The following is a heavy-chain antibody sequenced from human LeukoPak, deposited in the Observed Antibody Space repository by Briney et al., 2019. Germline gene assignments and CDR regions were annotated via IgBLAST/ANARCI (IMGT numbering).Heavy chain of an antibody. CDR2: ISSSSSYI. D-gene: IGHD3-22*01. Sequence: LSLTCTVSGGSISSGDYYWSWIRQPPGKGLEWVSSISSSSSYIYYADSVKGRFTISRDNAKNSLYLQMNSLRAEDTAVYYCASTNYYDSSGYYFDYWGQGTLVTVSS. J-gene: IGHJ4*02. CDR1: GGSISSGDYY. V-gene: IGHV3-11*06. CDR3: ASTNYYDSSGYYFDY.